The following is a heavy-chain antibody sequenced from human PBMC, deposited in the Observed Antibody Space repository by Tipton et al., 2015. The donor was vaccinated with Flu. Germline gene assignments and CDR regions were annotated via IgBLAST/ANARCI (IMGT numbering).Heavy chain of an antibody. CDR3: ARHGYSSSWTPMGYYYGMDV. CDR2: IYYIGST. CDR1: GGSINNYY. D-gene: IGHD6-13*01. J-gene: IGHJ6*02. V-gene: IGHV4-59*08. Sequence: TLSLTCTVSGGSINNYYWSWIRRPPGKGLEWIGYIYYIGSTNYNPSLKSRVTISVDTSKNQFSLKLSSVTAADTAVYYCARHGYSSSWTPMGYYYGMDVWGQGTTVTVSS.